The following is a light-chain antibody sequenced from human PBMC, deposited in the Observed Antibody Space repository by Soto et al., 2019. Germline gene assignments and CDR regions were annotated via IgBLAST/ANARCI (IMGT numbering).Light chain of an antibody. CDR2: DAS. V-gene: IGKV1-33*01. J-gene: IGKJ4*01. CDR3: QQYDNLPPLT. Sequence: DIQMTQSPSSLSASVGDRVTITCQASQDISNYLNWYQQKPGKAPKLLIYDASNLETGVPSRFSGSGSGTDFTVTISSLQPEDIATYYCQQYDNLPPLTFGGWTKVEIK. CDR1: QDISNY.